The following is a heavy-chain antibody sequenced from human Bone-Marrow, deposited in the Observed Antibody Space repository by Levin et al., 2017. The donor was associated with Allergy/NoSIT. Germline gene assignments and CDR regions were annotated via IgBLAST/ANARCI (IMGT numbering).Heavy chain of an antibody. D-gene: IGHD4-17*01. CDR3: ARLGDYGDYDTYFDY. Sequence: ASVKVSCKGSGYSFTSYWIGWVRQMPGKGLEWMGIIYPGDSDTRYSPSFQGQVTISADKSISTAYLQWSSLKASDTAMYYCARLGDYGDYDTYFDYWGQGTLVTVSS. J-gene: IGHJ4*02. V-gene: IGHV5-51*01. CDR1: GYSFTSYW. CDR2: IYPGDSDT.